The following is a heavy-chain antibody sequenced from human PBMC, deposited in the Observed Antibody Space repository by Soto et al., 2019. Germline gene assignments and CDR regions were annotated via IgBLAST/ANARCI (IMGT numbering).Heavy chain of an antibody. D-gene: IGHD6-19*01. V-gene: IGHV3-30-3*01. CDR2: VSSDGSTE. CDR1: GFTFTSYP. J-gene: IGHJ4*02. CDR3: ARLGGSSAWECDY. Sequence: VQLVESGGGVIQPGKSLRLSCLASGFTFTSYPIVWVRQAPGRGLEWVALVSSDGSTETYADSVRGRFTISRDRSNNTGLLQMHSLRVADTALDYCARLGGSSAWECDYWGQGTLFTVSS.